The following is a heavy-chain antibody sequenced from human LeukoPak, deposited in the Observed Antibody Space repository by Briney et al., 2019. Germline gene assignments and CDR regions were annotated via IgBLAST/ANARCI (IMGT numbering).Heavy chain of an antibody. Sequence: PSETLSLTCAVSGASISSHYWSWIRQPPGKGLEWIGYTSGSISDNPSLNSRGAVSVDPSHNPVSLSLPSVTAEDTAVYYCARVLAIFGLDTTDFYMDVWGKGTTVTVSS. V-gene: IGHV4-59*11. CDR2: TSGSI. CDR1: GASISSHY. D-gene: IGHD3/OR15-3a*01. CDR3: ARVLAIFGLDTTDFYMDV. J-gene: IGHJ6*03.